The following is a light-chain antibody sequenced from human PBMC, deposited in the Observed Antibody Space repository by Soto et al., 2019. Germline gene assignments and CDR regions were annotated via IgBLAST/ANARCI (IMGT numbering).Light chain of an antibody. V-gene: IGKV1-5*01. CDR2: DAS. CDR3: QQYNNYTRT. J-gene: IGKJ1*01. Sequence: DIHMTQSPSTLSASVGDIFTITCRASESIRTWLAWYQHKPGKAPKFLIYDASTLESGVPSRFSGSGYGTELTITISSMKNDDFETYYCQQYNNYTRTFGQGTKVDIK. CDR1: ESIRTW.